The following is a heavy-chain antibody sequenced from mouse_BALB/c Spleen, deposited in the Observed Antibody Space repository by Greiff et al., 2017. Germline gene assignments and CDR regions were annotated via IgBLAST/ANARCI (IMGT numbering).Heavy chain of an antibody. J-gene: IGHJ3*01. CDR3: ARDLGYFSWFAY. CDR1: GFTFSSYG. CDR2: INSNGGST. D-gene: IGHD2-3*01. V-gene: IGHV5-6-3*01. Sequence: EVQRVESGGGLVQPGGSLKLSCAASGFTFSSYGMSWVRQTPDKRLELVATINSNGGSTYYPDSVKGRFTISRDNAKNTLYLQMSSLKSEDTAMYYCARDLGYFSWFAYWGQGTLVTVSA.